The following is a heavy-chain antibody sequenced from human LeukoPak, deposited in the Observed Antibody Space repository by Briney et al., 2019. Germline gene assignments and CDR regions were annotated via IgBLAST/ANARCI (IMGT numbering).Heavy chain of an antibody. CDR2: TYYRSKWYN. V-gene: IGHV6-1*01. CDR1: GDSVSSNRAA. J-gene: IGHJ5*02. D-gene: IGHD3-22*01. Sequence: SQTLSLTCAISGDSVSSNRAAWTWIRQSPSRGLEWLGRTYYRSKWYNDYAVSVKSRITINPDTSKNQFSLQLNSVTPEDAAVYYCTRAYYYDSSGFLNWFDPWGQGTLVTVSS. CDR3: TRAYYYDSSGFLNWFDP.